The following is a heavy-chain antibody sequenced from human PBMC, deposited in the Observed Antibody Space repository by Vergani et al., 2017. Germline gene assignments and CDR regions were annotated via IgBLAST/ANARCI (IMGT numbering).Heavy chain of an antibody. CDR2: ISYDGSNK. D-gene: IGHD2-15*01. Sequence: QVQLVESGGGVVQPGRSLRLSWAASGFTFSSYAMHWVRQAPGKGLEWVAVISYDGSNKYYADSVKCRFSISRDNSKNTLYLQMNSLRAEDTAVYYCASVECSGGSCYSVNWFDPWGQGTLVTVSS. J-gene: IGHJ5*02. CDR1: GFTFSSYA. V-gene: IGHV3-30-3*01. CDR3: ASVECSGGSCYSVNWFDP.